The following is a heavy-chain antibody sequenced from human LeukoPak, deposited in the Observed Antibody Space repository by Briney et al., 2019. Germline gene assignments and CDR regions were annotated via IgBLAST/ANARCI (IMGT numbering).Heavy chain of an antibody. D-gene: IGHD1-1*01. V-gene: IGHV3-23*01. CDR3: AKGVPWYRGPYYFDY. Sequence: GGSLRLSCAASGFTFSNAWMSWVRQAPGKGLEWVSAISGSGGSTYYADSVKGRFTISRDNSKNTLYLQMNSLRAEDTAVYYCAKGVPWYRGPYYFDYWGQGTLVTVSS. CDR2: ISGSGGST. CDR1: GFTFSNAW. J-gene: IGHJ4*02.